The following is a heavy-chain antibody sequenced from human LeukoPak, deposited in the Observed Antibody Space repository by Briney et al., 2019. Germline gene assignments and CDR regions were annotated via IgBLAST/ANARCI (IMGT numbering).Heavy chain of an antibody. Sequence: GGSLRLSCAASGFTFSSYGMHWVRQAPGKGLKWVAVIWYDGSNEYYADSVKGRFTISRDNSKNTLYLQMNSLRVEDTAVYYCARDSDSSGYYYSTSFDYWGQGTLVTVSS. D-gene: IGHD3-22*01. V-gene: IGHV3-33*01. J-gene: IGHJ4*02. CDR2: IWYDGSNE. CDR1: GFTFSSYG. CDR3: ARDSDSSGYYYSTSFDY.